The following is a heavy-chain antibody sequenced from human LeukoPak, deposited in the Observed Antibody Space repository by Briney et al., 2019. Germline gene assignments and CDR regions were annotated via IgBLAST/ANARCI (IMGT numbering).Heavy chain of an antibody. CDR1: GGSISSYY. J-gene: IGHJ5*02. Sequence: SETLSLTCTVSGGSISSYYWSWIRQPAGKGLEWIGRIYTSGSTNYNPSLKSRATMSVDTSKNQFSLKLSSVTAADTAVYYCARERPAAMIIWFDPWGQGTLVTVSS. CDR3: ARERPAAMIIWFDP. D-gene: IGHD2-2*01. CDR2: IYTSGST. V-gene: IGHV4-4*07.